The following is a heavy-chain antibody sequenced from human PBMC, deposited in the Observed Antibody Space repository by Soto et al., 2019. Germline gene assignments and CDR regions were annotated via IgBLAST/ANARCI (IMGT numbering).Heavy chain of an antibody. Sequence: SETLCLTCTVSGGSISSYYWSWIRQPPGKGLEWIGYIYYSGSTNYNPSLKSRVTISVDTSKNQLSLKLSSVTTADTAVYYCARRYGYYFDYWPGNPGHRLL. D-gene: IGHD4-17*01. J-gene: IGHJ4*02. CDR1: GGSISSYY. V-gene: IGHV4-59*08. CDR2: IYYSGST. CDR3: ARRYGYYFDY.